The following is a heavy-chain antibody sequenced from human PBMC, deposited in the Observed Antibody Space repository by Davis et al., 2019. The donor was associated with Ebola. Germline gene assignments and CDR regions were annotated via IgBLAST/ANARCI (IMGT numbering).Heavy chain of an antibody. V-gene: IGHV4-59*11. CDR3: ARFGGGAY. CDR1: DGSISSHY. CDR2: IYDSGRT. J-gene: IGHJ4*02. Sequence: PSETLSLTCTFSDGSISSHYWNWIRQPPGKGLEWIGIIYDSGRTNYNPSLKSRVTISVDTSKNQFSLNLSPVTAADTAVYYCARFGGGAYWGQGTLVTVSS. D-gene: IGHD3-16*01.